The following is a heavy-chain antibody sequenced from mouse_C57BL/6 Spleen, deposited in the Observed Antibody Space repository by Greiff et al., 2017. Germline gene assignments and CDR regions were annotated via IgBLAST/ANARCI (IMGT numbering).Heavy chain of an antibody. J-gene: IGHJ2*01. CDR1: GFTFSSYG. V-gene: IGHV5-6*02. D-gene: IGHD2-3*01. CDR3: ARQDGYLHFDY. Sequence: DVKLVESGGDLVKPGGSLKLSCAASGFTFSSYGMSWVRQTPDKRLEWVATISSGGSYTYYPDSVKGRFTISRDNAKNTLYLQMSSLKSEDTAMYYCARQDGYLHFDYWGQGTTLTVSS. CDR2: ISSGGSYT.